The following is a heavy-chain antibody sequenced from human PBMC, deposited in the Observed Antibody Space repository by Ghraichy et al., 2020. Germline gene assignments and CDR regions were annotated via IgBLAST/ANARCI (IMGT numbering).Heavy chain of an antibody. J-gene: IGHJ3*02. CDR3: ASGSSGYQAFDI. D-gene: IGHD5-12*01. Sequence: SETLSLTCTVSGGSISSSGFYWGWIRQPPGKGLEWIGSIYYSGSTYYNPSLKSRVTISVDTSKNQFSLKLSSVTAADTAVYYCASGSSGYQAFDIWGQGTMVTVSS. CDR1: GGSISSSGFY. CDR2: IYYSGST. V-gene: IGHV4-39*01.